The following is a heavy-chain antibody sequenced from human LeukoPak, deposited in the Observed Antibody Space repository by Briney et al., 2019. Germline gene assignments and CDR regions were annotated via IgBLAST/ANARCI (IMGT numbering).Heavy chain of an antibody. V-gene: IGHV3-23*01. J-gene: IGHJ4*02. CDR2: IPSSGGST. D-gene: IGHD6-19*01. CDR3: AKDLRQWLSYYFDN. CDR1: GFTFNSYA. Sequence: GGSLRLSCAASGFTFNSYAMSWVRQAPGKGLEWVSTIPSSGGSTYYADSVKGRFTISRDNSKNTLHVQMNSLRAEDTAVYYCAKDLRQWLSYYFDNWGQGTLVTVSS.